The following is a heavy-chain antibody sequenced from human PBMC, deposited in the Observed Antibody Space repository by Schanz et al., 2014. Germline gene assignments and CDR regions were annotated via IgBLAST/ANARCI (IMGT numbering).Heavy chain of an antibody. J-gene: IGHJ6*02. D-gene: IGHD6-13*01. CDR2: INPNSGGT. CDR3: ARDGHSSIWDSYYFYGLDV. Sequence: QVQLVQSGAEVKKPGASVKVSCKASGHPFTAYYMHWVRQAPGQGLEWMGRINPNSGGTNYAENFQGRVPMTRETSTSTVYMELSRLTSDDTALYYCARDGHSSIWDSYYFYGLDVWGQGTTVTVSS. V-gene: IGHV1-2*06. CDR1: GHPFTAYY.